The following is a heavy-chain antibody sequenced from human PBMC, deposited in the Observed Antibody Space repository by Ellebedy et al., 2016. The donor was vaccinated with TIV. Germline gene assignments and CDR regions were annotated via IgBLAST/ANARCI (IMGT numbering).Heavy chain of an antibody. J-gene: IGHJ6*03. D-gene: IGHD3-10*01. CDR1: GYTFTGYY. V-gene: IGHV1-2*04. CDR3: ARGARSLYYYGSGSLGVRYYYYYMDV. Sequence: AASVKVSCKASGYTFTGYYMHWVRQAPGQGLEWMGWINPNSGGTNYAQKFQGWVTMTRDTSISTAYMELSRLRSDDTAVYYCARGARSLYYYGSGSLGVRYYYYYMDVWGKGTTVTDSS. CDR2: INPNSGGT.